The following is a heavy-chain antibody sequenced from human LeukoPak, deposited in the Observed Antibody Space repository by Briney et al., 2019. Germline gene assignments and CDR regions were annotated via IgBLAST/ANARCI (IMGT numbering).Heavy chain of an antibody. D-gene: IGHD3-16*01. V-gene: IGHV3-74*01. CDR1: GFTFSNYW. Sequence: GGSPRLSCAASGFTFSNYWMHWVRQAPGKGLVWVSHINTDGSVTTYADSVKGRFTISRDNAKNTLYLQMSSLRAEDTAVYCCGGGPAYAYWGQGTLVTVSS. J-gene: IGHJ4*02. CDR2: INTDGSVT. CDR3: GGGPAYAY.